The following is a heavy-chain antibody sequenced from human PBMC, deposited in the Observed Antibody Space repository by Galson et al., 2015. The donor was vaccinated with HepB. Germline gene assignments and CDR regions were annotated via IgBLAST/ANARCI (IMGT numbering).Heavy chain of an antibody. V-gene: IGHV1-18*01. CDR3: ARGGRLGELSSVDY. CDR2: INTYNGNT. J-gene: IGHJ4*02. D-gene: IGHD3-16*02. Sequence: SVKVSCKASGYRFNSVGISWVRQAPGQGLEWMGWINTYNGNTKYAEKVQGRVTMSTDTSTNTPYIEMRGLRIDDTAVYYCARGGRLGELSSVDYWGQGTLVTVS. CDR1: GYRFNSVG.